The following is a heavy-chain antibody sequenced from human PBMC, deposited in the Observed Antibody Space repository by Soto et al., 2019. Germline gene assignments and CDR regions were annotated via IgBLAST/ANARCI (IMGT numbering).Heavy chain of an antibody. Sequence: QVQLVQSGAEVKKPGSSVQVSCKASGGGNLRDYRTTWVRQAPGQGLEWMGGIIPKLGSANYAQNFQGRVTITADESTSTVYMELRSLRSEDTAVYYCARGDGYNFGAVYWGQGTPVTVSS. CDR1: GGGNLRDYR. CDR3: ARGDGYNFGAVY. V-gene: IGHV1-69*01. J-gene: IGHJ4*02. CDR2: IIPKLGSA. D-gene: IGHD5-12*01.